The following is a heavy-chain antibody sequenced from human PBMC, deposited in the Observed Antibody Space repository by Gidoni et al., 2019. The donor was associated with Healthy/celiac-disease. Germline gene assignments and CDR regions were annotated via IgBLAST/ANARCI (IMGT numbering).Heavy chain of an antibody. CDR3: ARSGYCSSTSCYSFSSLWPNWFDP. D-gene: IGHD2-2*02. V-gene: IGHV4-4*07. J-gene: IGHJ5*02. CDR1: GGSISSYY. Sequence: QVQLQESGPGLVKPSETLSLTCTVSGGSISSYYWSWIRQPAGKGLEWIGRIYTSGSTNYNPSLKSRVTMSVDTSKNQFSLKLSSVTAADTAVYYCARSGYCSSTSCYSFSSLWPNWFDPWGQGTLVTVSS. CDR2: IYTSGST.